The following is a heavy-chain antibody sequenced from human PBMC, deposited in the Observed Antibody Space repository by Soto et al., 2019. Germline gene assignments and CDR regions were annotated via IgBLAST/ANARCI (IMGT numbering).Heavy chain of an antibody. V-gene: IGHV1-18*01. CDR2: ISAYNGNT. CDR3: ARDLPLWFGELYHNWFDP. J-gene: IGHJ5*02. Sequence: QVQLVQSGAEVKKPGASVKVSCKASGYTFTSYGISWVRQAPGQGLEWMGWISAYNGNTNYAKKLQGRVTMTTDTYTSKTNMELKGLRSDDTAVYYCARDLPLWFGELYHNWFDPWGQGTLVTVSS. D-gene: IGHD3-10*01. CDR1: GYTFTSYG.